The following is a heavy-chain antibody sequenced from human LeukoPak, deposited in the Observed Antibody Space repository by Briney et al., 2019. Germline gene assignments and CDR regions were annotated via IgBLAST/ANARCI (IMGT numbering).Heavy chain of an antibody. Sequence: PGGSLRLSCAASGFTFDDYAMHWVRQAPGKGLEWVSGISWNSGSIGYADSVKGRFTISRDNAKNSLYLQMNSLRAEDTAVYYCARGPTRGPAKGYYFDYWGQGTLVTVSS. CDR1: GFTFDDYA. CDR2: ISWNSGSI. J-gene: IGHJ4*02. V-gene: IGHV3-9*01. CDR3: ARGPTRGPAKGYYFDY.